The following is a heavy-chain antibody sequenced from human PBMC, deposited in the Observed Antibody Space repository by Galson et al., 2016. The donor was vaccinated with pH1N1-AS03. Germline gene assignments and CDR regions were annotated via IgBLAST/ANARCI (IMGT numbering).Heavy chain of an antibody. CDR2: IKYDGSGK. D-gene: IGHD7-27*01. CDR1: GFTITKYW. CDR3: ARNWGYYYYYGMDV. Sequence: RLSCAASGFTITKYWMSWVRQAPGKGLEWVANIKYDGSGKKYVDSVKGRFTISRDNAKNSLYLQMNSLRAEDTAVYYCARNWGYYYYYGMDVWGQGTTVTVSS. V-gene: IGHV3-7*01. J-gene: IGHJ6*02.